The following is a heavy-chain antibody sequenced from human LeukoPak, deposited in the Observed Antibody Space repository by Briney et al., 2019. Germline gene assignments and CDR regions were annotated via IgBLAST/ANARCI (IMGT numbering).Heavy chain of an antibody. CDR1: GFTFSSYA. D-gene: IGHD6-19*01. J-gene: IGHJ4*02. CDR3: AREAGWYAFDY. Sequence: PGGSLRLSCAASGFTFSSYAIHWVRQAPGKGLEWVALISYDGSNKYYADSVKGRFTISRDISKNTLYLQMNSLRAEDTAVYYCAREAGWYAFDYWSQGTLVTVSS. CDR2: ISYDGSNK. V-gene: IGHV3-30-3*01.